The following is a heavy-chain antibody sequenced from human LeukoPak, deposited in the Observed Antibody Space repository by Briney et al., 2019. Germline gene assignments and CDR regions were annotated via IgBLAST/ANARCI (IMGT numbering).Heavy chain of an antibody. V-gene: IGHV4-59*08. Sequence: NPSETLSLTCTVSGGSISSYYWSWIRQPPGKGLEWIGYIYYSGSTNYNPSLKSRVTISVDTSKNQFSLKLSSVTAADTAVYYCARLVDCSSTSCYDWYFDLWGRGTLVTVSS. J-gene: IGHJ2*01. CDR3: ARLVDCSSTSCYDWYFDL. CDR2: IYYSGST. CDR1: GGSISSYY. D-gene: IGHD2-2*01.